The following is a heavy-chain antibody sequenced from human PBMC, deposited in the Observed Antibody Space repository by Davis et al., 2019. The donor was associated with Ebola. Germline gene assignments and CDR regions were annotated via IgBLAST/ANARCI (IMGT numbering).Heavy chain of an antibody. J-gene: IGHJ4*02. CDR3: ASGTYHGSGSYIDY. CDR1: GYTFTSYY. Sequence: AASVKVSCKAFGYTFTSYYIHWVRQAPGQGLEWMGIVNPSGGSTTYAQKFQGRVTMTRDTSTSTVYMELSSLRSEDTAVYYCASGTYHGSGSYIDYWGQGTLVTISS. D-gene: IGHD3-10*01. CDR2: VNPSGGST. V-gene: IGHV1-46*01.